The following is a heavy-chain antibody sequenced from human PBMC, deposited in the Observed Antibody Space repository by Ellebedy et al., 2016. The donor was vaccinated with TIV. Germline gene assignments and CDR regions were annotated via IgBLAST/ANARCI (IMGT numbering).Heavy chain of an antibody. V-gene: IGHV3-66*01. D-gene: IGHD3-10*01. Sequence: PGGSLRLSCAASRFSVSAVNMHLVRQAPGKGLEWVSFLYPGGNAFYADSVKDRFLISRDDSRNTVYLQVNSLTTEDTAVYYCAKFIKDYGMDVWGQGATVTVSS. CDR3: AKFIKDYGMDV. CDR1: RFSVSAVN. J-gene: IGHJ6*02. CDR2: LYPGGNA.